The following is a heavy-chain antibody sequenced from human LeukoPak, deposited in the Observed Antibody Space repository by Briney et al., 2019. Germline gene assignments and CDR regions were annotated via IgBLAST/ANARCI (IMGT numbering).Heavy chain of an antibody. CDR3: ARDRAVAGIRDFDY. Sequence: GGSLRLSCAASGFTFSSYAMHWVRQAPGKGLEWVAVISYGGSNKYYADSVKGRFTISRDNSKNTLYLQMNSLRAEDTAVYYCARDRAVAGIRDFDYWGQGTLVTVSS. CDR1: GFTFSSYA. CDR2: ISYGGSNK. D-gene: IGHD6-19*01. V-gene: IGHV3-30-3*01. J-gene: IGHJ4*02.